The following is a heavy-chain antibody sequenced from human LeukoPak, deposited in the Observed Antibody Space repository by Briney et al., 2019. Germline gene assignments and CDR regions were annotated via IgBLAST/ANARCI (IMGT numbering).Heavy chain of an antibody. J-gene: IGHJ4*02. Sequence: GGSLRLSCAPSGFTFSSYAMSWVRQAPGKGLEWVSAISGSGDSTYYADSVKGRFTISRDNSKNTLYLQMNSLRAEDTALYYCARAPIAVAGTRQPVDYWGQGTLVTVSS. D-gene: IGHD6-19*01. CDR3: ARAPIAVAGTRQPVDY. CDR2: ISGSGDST. CDR1: GFTFSSYA. V-gene: IGHV3-23*01.